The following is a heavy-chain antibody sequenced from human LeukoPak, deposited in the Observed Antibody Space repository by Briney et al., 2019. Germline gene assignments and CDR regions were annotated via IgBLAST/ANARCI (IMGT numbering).Heavy chain of an antibody. CDR1: GFTFSSYG. Sequence: QPGRFLRLSCAASGFTFSSYGMHWVRQAPGKGLEWVAVIWYDGSNKYYADSVKGRFTISRDNSKNTLYLQMNSLRAEDTAVYYCAKGAIKGGATKFDYWGQGTLVTVSS. D-gene: IGHD1-26*01. CDR3: AKGAIKGGATKFDY. CDR2: IWYDGSNK. V-gene: IGHV3-33*06. J-gene: IGHJ4*02.